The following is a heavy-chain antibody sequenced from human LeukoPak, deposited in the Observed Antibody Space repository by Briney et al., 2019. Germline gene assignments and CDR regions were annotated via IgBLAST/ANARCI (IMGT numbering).Heavy chain of an antibody. D-gene: IGHD2-2*01. Sequence: GGSLRLSCAASGFTFSDYYMSWIRQAPGKGLEWVSYISSSGSTIYYADSVKGRFTISRDNAKNPLYLQMNSLRAEDTAVYYCASFYCSSTSCYCLDYWGQGTLVTVSS. V-gene: IGHV3-11*04. CDR3: ASFYCSSTSCYCLDY. CDR2: ISSSGSTI. J-gene: IGHJ4*02. CDR1: GFTFSDYY.